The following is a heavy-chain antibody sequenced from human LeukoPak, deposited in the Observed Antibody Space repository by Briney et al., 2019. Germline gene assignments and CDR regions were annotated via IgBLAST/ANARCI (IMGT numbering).Heavy chain of an antibody. D-gene: IGHD6-13*01. CDR1: GYTFTSYA. V-gene: IGHV1-8*02. CDR3: ARGGSYSRGRLKRNWFDP. Sequence: VASVKVSCKASGYTFTSYAMHWVRQAPGQRLEWMGWMNPNSGNTGYAQKFQGRVTMTRNTSISTAYMELSSLRSEDTAVYYCARGGSYSRGRLKRNWFDPWGQGTLVTVSS. J-gene: IGHJ5*02. CDR2: MNPNSGNT.